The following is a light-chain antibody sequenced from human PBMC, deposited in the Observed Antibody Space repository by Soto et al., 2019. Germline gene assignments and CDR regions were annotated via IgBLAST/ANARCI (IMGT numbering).Light chain of an antibody. CDR2: DAS. CDR1: QSISSW. CDR3: QQYNSYSWT. Sequence: DIQMTQSPSTLSASVGDRVTITCRASQSISSWLAWYQQKPGKAPKLLIYDASSLESGVPSSFSSSGSVTEIKPSISKLLTPDGATYYSQQYNSYSWTFGQGTKVEI. J-gene: IGKJ1*01. V-gene: IGKV1-5*01.